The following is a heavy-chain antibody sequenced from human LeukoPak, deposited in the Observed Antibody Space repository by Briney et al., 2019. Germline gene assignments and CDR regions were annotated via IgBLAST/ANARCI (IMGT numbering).Heavy chain of an antibody. Sequence: GGSLRLSCAGSRFPFSSYAMSWVRQAPGKGLEWVSVISGSGDSMYYADSVKGRFTISRDNSKNTLYLQMNSLRAEDTAVYYCAKDPYYYDSSGYYPFDYWGQGTLVTVSS. CDR1: RFPFSSYA. CDR3: AKDPYYYDSSGYYPFDY. D-gene: IGHD3-22*01. V-gene: IGHV3-23*01. CDR2: ISGSGDSM. J-gene: IGHJ4*02.